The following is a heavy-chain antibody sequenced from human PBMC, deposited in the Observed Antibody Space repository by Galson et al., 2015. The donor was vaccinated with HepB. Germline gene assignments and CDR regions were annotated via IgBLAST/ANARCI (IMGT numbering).Heavy chain of an antibody. D-gene: IGHD2-2*01. CDR3: GRSAADSRLPYYYYAPDV. Sequence: SETLSLTCTVSRYSITNGYYWAWIRQSPGKGLEWIASIDYRGSTYYNPSLKSRVTISVDTSKNQFSLRLSSVTAADTAEYYCGRSAADSRLPYYYYAPDVWGQGTTVTVSS. CDR2: IDYRGST. J-gene: IGHJ6*02. V-gene: IGHV4-38-2*02. CDR1: RYSITNGYY.